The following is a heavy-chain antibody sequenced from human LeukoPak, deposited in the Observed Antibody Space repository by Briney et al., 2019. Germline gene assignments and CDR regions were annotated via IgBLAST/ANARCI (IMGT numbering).Heavy chain of an antibody. J-gene: IGHJ6*04. Sequence: ALVRPSCKPSGSTLTELSMTWVRRAPGQGLEWMGGFDTEDGETIYAKKFKGRVTMTEHTSTDTAYMELSSLRSEDTAVYYCATYGMDVWGKGTTVTVSS. CDR2: FDTEDGET. CDR1: GSTLTELS. CDR3: ATYGMDV. V-gene: IGHV1-24*01.